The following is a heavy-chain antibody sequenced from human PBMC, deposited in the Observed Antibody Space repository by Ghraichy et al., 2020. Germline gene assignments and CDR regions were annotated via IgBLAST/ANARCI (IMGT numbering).Heavy chain of an antibody. D-gene: IGHD2-2*01. Sequence: ASVKVSCKASGYTFTSYYMHWVRQAPGQGLEWMGIINPRGGSTSYTQTFQGRVTMTRDTSTNTVYMELSSLRSEDTAVYFCARGGYCSTTSFYNSSWFDPWGQGTLVTVSS. J-gene: IGHJ5*01. V-gene: IGHV1-46*03. CDR2: INPRGGST. CDR3: ARGGYCSTTSFYNSSWFDP. CDR1: GYTFTSYY.